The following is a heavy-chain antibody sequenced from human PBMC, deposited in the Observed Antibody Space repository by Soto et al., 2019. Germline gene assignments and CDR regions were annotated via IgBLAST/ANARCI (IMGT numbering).Heavy chain of an antibody. CDR2: IKSKTDGGTT. D-gene: IGHD6-6*01. CDR1: GFTFSNAW. Sequence: GGSLRLSCAASGFTFSNAWMSWVRQAPGKGLEWVGRIKSKTDGGTTDYAAPVKGRFTISRDDSKNTLYLQMNSLKTEDTAVYYRTTDSSSTLGSFDYWGQGTLVTVSS. CDR3: TTDSSSTLGSFDY. V-gene: IGHV3-15*01. J-gene: IGHJ4*02.